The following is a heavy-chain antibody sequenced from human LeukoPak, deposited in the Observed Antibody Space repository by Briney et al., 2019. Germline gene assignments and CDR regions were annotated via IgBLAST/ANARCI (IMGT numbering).Heavy chain of an antibody. Sequence: ASVKVSCKVSGYTLTELSMHWVRQAPGKGLEWMGGFDPEDGETIYAQKFQGRVTMTEDTSTSTAYMELRSLRSDDTAVYYCARGILDATYYYHYYMDVWGKGTTVTVSS. CDR2: FDPEDGET. CDR1: GYTLTELS. CDR3: ARGILDATYYYHYYMDV. V-gene: IGHV1-24*01. D-gene: IGHD1-1*01. J-gene: IGHJ6*03.